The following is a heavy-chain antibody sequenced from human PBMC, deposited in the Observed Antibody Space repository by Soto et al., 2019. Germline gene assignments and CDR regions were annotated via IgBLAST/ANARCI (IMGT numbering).Heavy chain of an antibody. V-gene: IGHV4-61*01. CDR2: IYYRGST. CDR3: ARGYYGSGSYYNVDWFDP. CDR1: GGSVSSGSYY. Sequence: QVQLQESGPGLVKPSETLSLTCTVSGGSVSSGSYYWSWIRQPPGKGLEWIGYIYYRGSTNYNPSLKSRVTISVDPSKNQFSPKMSSVTAADTAVYYCARGYYGSGSYYNVDWFDPWGQGTLVTVSP. D-gene: IGHD3-10*01. J-gene: IGHJ5*02.